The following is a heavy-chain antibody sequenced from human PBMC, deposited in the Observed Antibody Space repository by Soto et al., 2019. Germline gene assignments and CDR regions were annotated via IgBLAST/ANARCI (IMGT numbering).Heavy chain of an antibody. CDR3: ARDPCGGDCYDYYYYGMDV. Sequence: ASVKVSCKASGYTFTSYGISWVRQAPGQGLEWMGWISAYNGNTNYAQKLQGRATMTTDTSTSTAYMELRSLRSDDTAVYYCARDPCGGDCYDYYYYGMDVWGQGTTVTVSS. CDR1: GYTFTSYG. V-gene: IGHV1-18*01. CDR2: ISAYNGNT. D-gene: IGHD2-21*02. J-gene: IGHJ6*02.